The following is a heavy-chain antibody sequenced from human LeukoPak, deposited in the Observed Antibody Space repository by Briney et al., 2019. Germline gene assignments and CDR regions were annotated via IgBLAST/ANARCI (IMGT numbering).Heavy chain of an antibody. CDR1: GGSISSYY. CDR3: ARDHYDFWSGYSHDAFDI. V-gene: IGHV4-4*07. CDR2: IYTSGST. D-gene: IGHD3-3*01. Sequence: PSETLSLTCTVSGGSISSYYWSWIRQPAGKGLEWIGRIYTSGSTNYNPSLKSRVTMSVDTSKNQFSLKLSSVTAADTAVYYCARDHYDFWSGYSHDAFDIWGQGTMVTVSS. J-gene: IGHJ3*02.